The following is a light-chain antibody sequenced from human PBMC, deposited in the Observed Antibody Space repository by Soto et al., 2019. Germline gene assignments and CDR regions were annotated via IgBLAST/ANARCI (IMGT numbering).Light chain of an antibody. V-gene: IGKV3-15*01. Sequence: TLYPAALSVSPAARAPLSCSTSLGIFYNLSLFPQRPGQAPMLLNDPASTWESGVPSRFSGSGSGTEFTLTISRPHPDVFASYYCQHDNRYSFGQGTKVDI. J-gene: IGKJ1*01. CDR1: LGIFYN. CDR2: PAS. CDR3: QHDNRYS.